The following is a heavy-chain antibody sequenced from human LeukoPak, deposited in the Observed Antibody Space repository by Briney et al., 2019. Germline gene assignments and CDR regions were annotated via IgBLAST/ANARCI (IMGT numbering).Heavy chain of an antibody. CDR1: GFTFSSYW. CDR2: IKQDGSEK. Sequence: GGSLRLSCAASGFTFSSYWMSWVRQAPGKGLEWVANIKQDGSEKYYVDSVKGRFTISRDNAKNSLYLQMNSLRAEDTAVYYCARLSSIAAAPWYYYYYMDVWGKGTTATVSS. D-gene: IGHD6-13*01. J-gene: IGHJ6*03. V-gene: IGHV3-7*01. CDR3: ARLSSIAAAPWYYYYYMDV.